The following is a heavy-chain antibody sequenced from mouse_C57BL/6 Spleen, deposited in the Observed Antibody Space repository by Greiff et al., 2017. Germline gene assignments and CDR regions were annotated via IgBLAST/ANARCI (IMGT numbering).Heavy chain of an antibody. D-gene: IGHD4-1*01. CDR2: IHPNSGST. CDR1: GYTFTSYW. V-gene: IGHV1-64*01. CDR3: ARLGYYYAMDY. Sequence: QVQLQQPGAELVKPGASVKLSCKASGYTFTSYWMHWVKQRPGQGLEWIGMIHPNSGSTNYNEKFKSKATLTVDKSSSTAYMQLSSLTSEVSAVYYCARLGYYYAMDYWGQGTSVTVSS. J-gene: IGHJ4*01.